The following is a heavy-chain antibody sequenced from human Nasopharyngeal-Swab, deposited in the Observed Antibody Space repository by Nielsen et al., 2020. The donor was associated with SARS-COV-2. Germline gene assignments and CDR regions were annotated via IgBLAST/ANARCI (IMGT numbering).Heavy chain of an antibody. CDR3: TTHPYYDFWSGYYTEPGYFDY. Sequence: WISQPPGKGLEWVGRIKSKTDGGTTDYAAPVKGRFTISRDESKNTLYLQMNSLKTEDTDVYYCTTHPYYDFWSGYYTEPGYFDYWGQGTLVTVSS. D-gene: IGHD3-3*01. CDR2: IKSKTDGGTT. J-gene: IGHJ4*02. V-gene: IGHV3-15*01.